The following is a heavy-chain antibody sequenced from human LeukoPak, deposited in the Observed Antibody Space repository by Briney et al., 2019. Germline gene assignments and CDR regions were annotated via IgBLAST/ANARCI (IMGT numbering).Heavy chain of an antibody. D-gene: IGHD3-3*01. J-gene: IGHJ3*02. CDR1: GGSISSGGYS. V-gene: IGHV4-30-2*01. Sequence: SETLSLTCAVSGGSISSGGYSWSWIRQPPGKGLEWIGYIYHSGSTYYNPSLKSRVTISVDRSKNQFSLKLSSVTAADTAVYYCARGTIFGVVYAFDIWGQGTMVTVSS. CDR3: ARGTIFGVVYAFDI. CDR2: IYHSGST.